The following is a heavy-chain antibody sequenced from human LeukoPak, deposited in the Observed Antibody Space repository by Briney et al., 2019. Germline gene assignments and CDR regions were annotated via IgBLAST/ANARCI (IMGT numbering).Heavy chain of an antibody. CDR2: ISGDGGST. CDR3: AKDMGPYGDYANDY. V-gene: IGHV3-43*02. J-gene: IGHJ4*02. D-gene: IGHD4-17*01. CDR1: GFTVSSNY. Sequence: PGGSLRLSCAASGFTVSSNYMSWVRQAPGKGLEWVSLISGDGGSTYYADSVKGRFTICRDNSKNSLYLQMNSLRTEDTALYYCAKDMGPYGDYANDYWGQGTLVTVSS.